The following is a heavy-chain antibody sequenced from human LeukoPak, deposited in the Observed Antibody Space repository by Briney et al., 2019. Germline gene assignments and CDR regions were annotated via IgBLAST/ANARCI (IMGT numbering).Heavy chain of an antibody. Sequence: GGSLRLSCAPSGFTFSNYAVSWVRQAPGKGLEWVSAITGSSGSTYYADSVRGRFTISRDNSKNTLYLQMNSLRAEDTAVYYCAKKRSSGPGDFDLWGRGTLVTVSS. D-gene: IGHD6-19*01. CDR1: GFTFSNYA. CDR3: AKKRSSGPGDFDL. J-gene: IGHJ2*01. CDR2: ITGSSGST. V-gene: IGHV3-23*01.